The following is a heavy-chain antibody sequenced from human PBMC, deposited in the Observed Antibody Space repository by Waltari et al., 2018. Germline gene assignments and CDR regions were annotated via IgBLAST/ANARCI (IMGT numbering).Heavy chain of an antibody. J-gene: IGHJ4*02. CDR3: ARVNYYDSSGYKGAFDY. CDR2: INYSGTT. CDR1: GYSITSGYY. D-gene: IGHD3-22*01. V-gene: IGHV4-38-2*01. Sequence: QVQLQESGPGLVKPSETLSLTCAVSGYSITSGYYWGWIRQPPGKGLEWIGSINYSGTTYYNPSLKSRLTISVDTSKNQLSLELSAVTAADTAVYYCARVNYYDSSGYKGAFDYWGQGTLVTVSS.